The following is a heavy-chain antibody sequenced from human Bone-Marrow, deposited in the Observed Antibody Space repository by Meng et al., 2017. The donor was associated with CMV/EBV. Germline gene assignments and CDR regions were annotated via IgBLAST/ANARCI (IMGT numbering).Heavy chain of an antibody. CDR3: VRGWIYCSSSSCVVDY. D-gene: IGHD2-2*01. CDR2: IYSGGST. J-gene: IGHJ4*02. CDR1: GFTVSSNY. V-gene: IGHV3-53*05. Sequence: GESLKISCAASGFTVSSNYMSWVRQAPGKGLEWVSVIYSGGSTYYADSVKGRFTISRDNSKNTLYLQMNSLRPDDTAVYYCVRGWIYCSSSSCVVDYWGQGKLVTVSS.